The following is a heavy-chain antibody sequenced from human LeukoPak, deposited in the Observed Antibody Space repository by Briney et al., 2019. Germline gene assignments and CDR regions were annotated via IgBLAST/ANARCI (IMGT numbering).Heavy chain of an antibody. J-gene: IGHJ4*02. D-gene: IGHD6-19*01. V-gene: IGHV3-53*01. CDR3: ASQGYSSGWSYFDY. CDR1: GFTVSSNY. Sequence: GGSLRLSCAASGFTVSSNYMSWVRQAPGKGLEWVSVIYSGGSTYYADSVKGRFTISRDNSKNTLYLQMNSLRAEDTAVYYCASQGYSSGWSYFDYWGQGTLVTVSS. CDR2: IYSGGST.